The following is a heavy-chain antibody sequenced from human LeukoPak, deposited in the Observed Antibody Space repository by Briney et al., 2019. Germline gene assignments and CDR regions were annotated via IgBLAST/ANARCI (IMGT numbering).Heavy chain of an antibody. D-gene: IGHD3-16*02. V-gene: IGHV4-34*01. Sequence: PSETLSLTCAVYGGSFSGYYWNWIRQPPGKGLGWIGEINHRGSTNYNPSLKSRVSISVDTSKNQFSPKLSSVTAADTAVYYCARGRTTYDYVWGSYRPPDYWGQGTLVTVSS. CDR1: GGSFSGYY. J-gene: IGHJ4*02. CDR3: ARGRTTYDYVWGSYRPPDY. CDR2: INHRGST.